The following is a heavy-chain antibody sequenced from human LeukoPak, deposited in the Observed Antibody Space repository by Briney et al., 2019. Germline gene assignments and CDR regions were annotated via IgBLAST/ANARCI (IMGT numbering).Heavy chain of an antibody. V-gene: IGHV1-2*02. CDR1: GYTFTDYY. CDR2: ISPNSGDT. Sequence: GASVKVSCKASGYTFTDYYMHWVRQAPGQGLEWMGWISPNSGDTNYAQNFQGRVTMTRDTSISTAYMELSRLRSDDTAVYYCARDAVAWCSSTSCYTSFDYWGQGTLVTVSS. D-gene: IGHD2-2*02. J-gene: IGHJ4*02. CDR3: ARDAVAWCSSTSCYTSFDY.